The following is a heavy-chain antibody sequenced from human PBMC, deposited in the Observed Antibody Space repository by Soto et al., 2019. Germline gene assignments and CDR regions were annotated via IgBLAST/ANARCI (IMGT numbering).Heavy chain of an antibody. Sequence: PGWSLRLSCAASGFTFSSYWMHWVRQAPGKGLVWVSRINSDGSSTSYADSVKGRFTISRDNAKNTLYLQMNSLRAEDTAVYYCARVDDYGGSNIIYGMDVWGQGTTVTVS. CDR3: ARVDDYGGSNIIYGMDV. V-gene: IGHV3-74*01. CDR2: INSDGSST. J-gene: IGHJ6*02. CDR1: GFTFSSYW. D-gene: IGHD4-17*01.